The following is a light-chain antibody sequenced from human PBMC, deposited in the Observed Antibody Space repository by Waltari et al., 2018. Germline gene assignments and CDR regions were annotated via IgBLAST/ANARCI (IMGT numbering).Light chain of an antibody. CDR1: QNIDSY. CDR3: HQRSKWPLT. Sequence: ELVLTQSPATLSLSPGEGATLSCRASQNIDSYLAWSQLKPGQVPRLLIYDASNRATGIPARFSGSGSGADFTLIISSLEPEDFAVYYCHQRSKWPLTFGGGTKVEIK. CDR2: DAS. J-gene: IGKJ4*01. V-gene: IGKV3-11*01.